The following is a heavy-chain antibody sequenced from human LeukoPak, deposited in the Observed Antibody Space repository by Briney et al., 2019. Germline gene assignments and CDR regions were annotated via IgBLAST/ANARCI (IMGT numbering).Heavy chain of an antibody. CDR2: ISWNSGSI. CDR3: ARDMDDFWSGGLDY. J-gene: IGHJ4*02. CDR1: GFTFDDYA. D-gene: IGHD3-3*01. V-gene: IGHV3-9*01. Sequence: GGSLRLSCAASGFTFDDYAMHWVRQAPGKGLEWVSGISWNSGSIGYADSVKGRFTISRDNAKNSLYLQMNSLRAEDTALYYCARDMDDFWSGGLDYWGQGTLVTVSS.